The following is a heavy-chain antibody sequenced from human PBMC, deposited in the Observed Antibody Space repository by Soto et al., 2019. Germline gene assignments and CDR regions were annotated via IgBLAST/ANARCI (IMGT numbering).Heavy chain of an antibody. CDR3: ARGDTYYYDSSGYSATFDY. J-gene: IGHJ4*02. V-gene: IGHV1-69*13. D-gene: IGHD3-22*01. CDR2: IIPIFGTA. CDR1: GGTFSSYA. Sequence: AASVKVSCKASGGTFSSYAISWVRQAPGQGLEWMGGIIPIFGTANYAQKFQGRVTITADESTSTAYMELSSLRSEDTAVYYCARGDTYYYDSSGYSATFDYWGQGTLVTVSS.